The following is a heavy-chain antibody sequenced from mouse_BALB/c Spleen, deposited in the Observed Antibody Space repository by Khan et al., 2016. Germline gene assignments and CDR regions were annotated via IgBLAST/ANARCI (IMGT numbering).Heavy chain of an antibody. CDR2: INPGSGST. J-gene: IGHJ3*01. CDR3: AGQYGSSYVGFAY. CDR1: GYAFTNVL. Sequence: QVQLKQSGADLVRPGTSVKVSCKASGYAFTNVLIDWIKQRPGQGLDWIGVINPGSGSTNYNEKFKGKATLTADKSSSTAYMQLSSLTSDDSAVYFCAGQYGSSYVGFAYWGQGYLVTVSA. V-gene: IGHV1-54*01. D-gene: IGHD1-1*01.